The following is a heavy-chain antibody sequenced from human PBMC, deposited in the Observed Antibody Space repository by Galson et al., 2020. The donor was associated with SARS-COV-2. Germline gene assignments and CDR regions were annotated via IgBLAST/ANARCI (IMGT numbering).Heavy chain of an antibody. J-gene: IGHJ4*02. CDR2: ISASGGST. Sequence: AGSLRLSCAASGFTFTRYALSWVRHAPGKGLEWVSTISASGGSTYYADSVKGRYTISRDNSKNMLYLQMNSLRAEDTAVYYCAKDQGIDYGDQLHYWGQGTLVTVSS. V-gene: IGHV3-23*01. CDR3: AKDQGIDYGDQLHY. D-gene: IGHD4-17*01. CDR1: GFTFTRYA.